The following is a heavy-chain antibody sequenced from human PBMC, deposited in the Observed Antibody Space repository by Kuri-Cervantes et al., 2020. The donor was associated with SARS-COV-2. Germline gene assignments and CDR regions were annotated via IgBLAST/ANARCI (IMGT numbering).Heavy chain of an antibody. CDR3: ARDGWGSTSHNWFDP. Sequence: ETLSLTCAASGFTFSYYWMSWVRQAPGKGLEWVANINQDGSEKYYVGSVKGRFTISRDNAKNSLYLQMNSLRDEDTAVYYCARDGWGSTSHNWFDPWGQGTLVTVSS. J-gene: IGHJ5*02. CDR1: GFTFSYYW. D-gene: IGHD2-2*01. CDR2: INQDGSEK. V-gene: IGHV3-7*04.